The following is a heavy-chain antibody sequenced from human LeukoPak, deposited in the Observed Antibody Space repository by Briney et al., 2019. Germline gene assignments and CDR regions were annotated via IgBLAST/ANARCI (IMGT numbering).Heavy chain of an antibody. D-gene: IGHD1-14*01. J-gene: IGHJ5*02. Sequence: ASVKVSCKASGYTFTSYGISWVXXAPGQGLEWXGWISAYNGNTNYAQKLQGRVTMTTDTSTSTAYMELRSLRSDDTAVYYCARDLFGNPNWFDPWGQGTLVTVSS. V-gene: IGHV1-18*01. CDR1: GYTFTSYG. CDR3: ARDLFGNPNWFDP. CDR2: ISAYNGNT.